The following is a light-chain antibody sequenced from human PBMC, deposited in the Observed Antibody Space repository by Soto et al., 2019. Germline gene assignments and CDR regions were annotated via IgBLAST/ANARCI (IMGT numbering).Light chain of an antibody. CDR1: QSVSSN. CDR2: GAS. J-gene: IGKJ2*01. V-gene: IGKV3-15*01. Sequence: EIVMTQSPATLSVSPGERATLSCRASQSVSSNLAWYQQKPGQAPRLLIYGASTRATGIPARFSGSGSGTEFTITISSLQSEDVAVYYCQQYNNWPYTFGQGTKLEIK. CDR3: QQYNNWPYT.